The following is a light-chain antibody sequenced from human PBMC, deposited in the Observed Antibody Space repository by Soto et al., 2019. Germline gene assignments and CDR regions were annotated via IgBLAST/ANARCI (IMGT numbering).Light chain of an antibody. Sequence: QSVLTQSASVSGSPGQSITISCTGTSSDVGSYNLVSWYQQHPGKAPKLMICEGSKRPSGVSNRFSGSKSGNTASLTISGLQAEDEADYYCCSYARSRTYVLGTGTKVTVL. CDR2: EGS. CDR1: SSDVGSYNL. J-gene: IGLJ1*01. V-gene: IGLV2-23*01. CDR3: CSYARSRTYV.